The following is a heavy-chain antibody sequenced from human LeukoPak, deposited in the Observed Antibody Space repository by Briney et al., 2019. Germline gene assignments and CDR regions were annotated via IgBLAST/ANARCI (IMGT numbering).Heavy chain of an antibody. V-gene: IGHV1-24*01. CDR3: ARDRDDYGGNLYYYYMDV. D-gene: IGHD4-23*01. J-gene: IGHJ6*03. CDR1: GYTLIELS. CDR2: FDAEDEES. Sequence: ASVKVSCKVSGYTLIELSMHWVRQAPGKGLEWMGGFDAEDEESIYAQKFQGRITMTEDTATDTAYMELRSLRSDDTAVYYCARDRDDYGGNLYYYYMDVWGKGTTVTVSS.